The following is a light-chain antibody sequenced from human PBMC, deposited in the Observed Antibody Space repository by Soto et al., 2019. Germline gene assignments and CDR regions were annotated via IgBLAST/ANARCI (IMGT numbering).Light chain of an antibody. J-gene: IGKJ1*01. Sequence: EIVLTQSPATLSSSPGDRITLPCRASQYINTRLAWYQHRPGQAPRLLIYQTSIRAAGIPARFSASGSGTDFTLTISDVQPEDFALYYCHQRQSWPRTFGQGTKVDIK. CDR3: HQRQSWPRT. CDR1: QYINTR. V-gene: IGKV3-11*01. CDR2: QTS.